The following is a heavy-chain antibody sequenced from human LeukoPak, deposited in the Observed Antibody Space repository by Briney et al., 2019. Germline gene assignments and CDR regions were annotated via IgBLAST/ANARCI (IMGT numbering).Heavy chain of an antibody. CDR2: ISGSGGST. V-gene: IGHV3-23*01. J-gene: IGHJ6*02. CDR3: AKDLPVVPAATYYYYYGMDV. D-gene: IGHD2-2*01. CDR1: GFTFSTYV. Sequence: GGSLRLSCAASGFTFSTYVVNWVRQAPGKGLEWVSAISGSGGSTYYADSVKGRFTISRDNSKNTLYLQMNSLRAEDTAVYYCAKDLPVVPAATYYYYYGMDVWGQGTTVTVSS.